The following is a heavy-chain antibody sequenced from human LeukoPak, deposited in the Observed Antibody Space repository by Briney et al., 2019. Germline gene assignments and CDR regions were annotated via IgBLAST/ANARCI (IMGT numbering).Heavy chain of an antibody. J-gene: IGHJ3*02. CDR1: GFTVSSNY. D-gene: IGHD2-15*01. CDR2: IYSAGST. Sequence: PGGSLRLSCAASGFTVSSNYMNWVRQAPGKGLEWVSAIYSAGSTYYADSVKSRFTISRDNSNNTLYLQMNSLRAEDTAVYYCARGVACSGGRCYEASDIWGQGTMVTVSS. CDR3: ARGVACSGGRCYEASDI. V-gene: IGHV3-66*02.